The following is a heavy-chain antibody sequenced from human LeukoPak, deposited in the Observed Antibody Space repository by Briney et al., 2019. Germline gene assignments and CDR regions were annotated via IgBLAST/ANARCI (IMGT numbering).Heavy chain of an antibody. CDR3: AREFYYDSSGYSNWFDP. V-gene: IGHV4-59*12. J-gene: IGHJ5*02. CDR2: IYYIGST. CDR1: GGSISSYY. Sequence: SETLSLTCTVSGGSISSYYWSWIRQPPGKGLEWIGYIYYIGSTNYNPSLKSRVTISVDTSKNQFTLKLSSVTAADTAVYYCAREFYYDSSGYSNWFDPWGQGTLVTVSS. D-gene: IGHD3-22*01.